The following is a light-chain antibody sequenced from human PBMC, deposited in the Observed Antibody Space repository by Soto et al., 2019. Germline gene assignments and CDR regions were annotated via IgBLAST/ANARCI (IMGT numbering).Light chain of an antibody. Sequence: QSVLTQPPSASGSPGQSVTISCTGTSSDVGGYNYVSWYQQHPGKVPKLMIYEVSKRPSGVPDRFSGSKSGNTASLTVSGLQAEDEVDYYCSSYAGRNTDYVFGTGTKVTVL. V-gene: IGLV2-8*01. J-gene: IGLJ1*01. CDR2: EVS. CDR3: SSYAGRNTDYV. CDR1: SSDVGGYNY.